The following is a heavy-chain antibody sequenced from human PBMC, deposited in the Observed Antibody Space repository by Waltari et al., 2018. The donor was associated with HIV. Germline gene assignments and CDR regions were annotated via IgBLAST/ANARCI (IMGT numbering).Heavy chain of an antibody. CDR3: ARAPEGFRRGSGYYYYFDY. CDR2: INHSGST. J-gene: IGHJ4*02. D-gene: IGHD3-22*01. CDR1: GGSFSGYY. V-gene: IGHV4-34*01. Sequence: QVQLQQWGAGLLKPSETLSLTCAVYGGSFSGYYWSWIRQPPGKGLEWIGEINHSGSTNSTPSLQSGVTISVDTSRNQFSLKLSSVTAADTAVYYCARAPEGFRRGSGYYYYFDYWGQGTLVTVSS.